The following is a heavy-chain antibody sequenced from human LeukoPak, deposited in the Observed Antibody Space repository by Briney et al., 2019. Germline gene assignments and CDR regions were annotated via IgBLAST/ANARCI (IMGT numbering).Heavy chain of an antibody. CDR1: GYTFTSYG. J-gene: IGHJ6*03. CDR3: ARAGDIVVVAVTGAGYYYMDV. D-gene: IGHD2-2*01. Sequence: ASVKVSCKASGYTFTSYGISWVRQAPGQGLEWMGWISAYNGNTNYAQKLQGRVTMTTGTSTSTAYMELRSLRSDDTAVYYCARAGDIVVVAVTGAGYYYMDVWGKGTTVTVSS. V-gene: IGHV1-18*01. CDR2: ISAYNGNT.